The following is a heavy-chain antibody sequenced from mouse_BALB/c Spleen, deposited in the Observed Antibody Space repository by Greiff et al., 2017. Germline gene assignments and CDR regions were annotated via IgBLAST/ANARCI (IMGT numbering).Heavy chain of an antibody. Sequence: VQLQQSGAELMKPGASGKISCKATGYTFSSYWMEWVKQRPGHGLEWMGEILPGSGSTNYTEKFKGRVTFTADTSSNTAYMQLISLTSEDSAVYYCARDSSGSWFAYWGQGTLVTVSA. V-gene: IGHV1-9*01. CDR2: ILPGSGST. CDR3: ARDSSGSWFAY. D-gene: IGHD3-2*01. CDR1: GYTFSSYW. J-gene: IGHJ3*01.